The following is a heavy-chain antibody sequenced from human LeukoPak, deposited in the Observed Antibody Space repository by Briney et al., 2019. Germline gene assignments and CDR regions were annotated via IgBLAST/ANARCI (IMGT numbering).Heavy chain of an antibody. D-gene: IGHD6-19*01. V-gene: IGHV4-28*01. CDR3: ARTDRQWSSVDP. CDR2: IYYSGTT. CDR1: GYSISSSNW. Sequence: ADTLSLTCAVSGYSISSSNWWGWIRQPPGKGLEWIWYIYYSGTTYYNPSLKSRVTMSVDTSKNQFSLKLSSVTAVDTAVYYCARTDRQWSSVDPWGQGTLVTVSS. J-gene: IGHJ5*02.